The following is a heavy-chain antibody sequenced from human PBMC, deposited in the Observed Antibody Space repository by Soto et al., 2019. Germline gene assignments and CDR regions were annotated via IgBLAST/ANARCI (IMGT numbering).Heavy chain of an antibody. CDR3: ARHPPYDIVTGYFDY. V-gene: IGHV4-39*01. Sequence: SETLSLTCTVSGGSISSSSYYWGWIRQPPGKGLEWIGIIYYSGSTYYNPSHKSRVTISVDTPKNQFSLQLSSVTAADTAVYYCARHPPYDIVTGYFDYWGQGTLVTVSS. J-gene: IGHJ4*02. D-gene: IGHD3-9*01. CDR2: IYYSGST. CDR1: GGSISSSSYY.